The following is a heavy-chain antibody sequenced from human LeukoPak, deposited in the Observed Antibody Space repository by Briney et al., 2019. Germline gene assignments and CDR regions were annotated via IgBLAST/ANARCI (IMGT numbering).Heavy chain of an antibody. D-gene: IGHD6-13*01. CDR3: ASASSHRTAAGGDY. CDR1: GFTFSTYW. V-gene: IGHV3-74*01. J-gene: IGHJ4*02. Sequence: GGSLRLSCAASGFTFSTYWMHWVRQAPGKGLVWVSRITGDGGSRNYADSVKGRFTISRDNAKNTLYLQMSSLRVEDTAVYYCASASSHRTAAGGDYWGQGTLVTVST. CDR2: ITGDGGSR.